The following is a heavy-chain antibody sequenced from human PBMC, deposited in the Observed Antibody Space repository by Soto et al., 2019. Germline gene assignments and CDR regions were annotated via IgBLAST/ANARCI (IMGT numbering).Heavy chain of an antibody. CDR2: INAYSGST. J-gene: IGHJ6*02. V-gene: IGHV1-18*01. D-gene: IGHD3-10*01. CDR3: ASGGAVLLWFGVPHYGMDV. Sequence: ASVKVSCKASGYIFTNYYIHWVRQAPGQGLEWMGWINAYSGSTNCAQKLQGRVTMTTDTSTSTAYMELRSLRSDDTAVYYCASGGAVLLWFGVPHYGMDVWGQGTTVTVSS. CDR1: GYIFTNYY.